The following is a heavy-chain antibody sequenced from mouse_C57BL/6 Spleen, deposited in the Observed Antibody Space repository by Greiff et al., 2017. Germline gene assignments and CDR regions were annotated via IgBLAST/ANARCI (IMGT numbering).Heavy chain of an antibody. J-gene: IGHJ4*01. D-gene: IGHD6-5*01. CDR1: GFTFSDYG. Sequence: EVNLVESGGGLVKPGGSLKLSCAASGFTFSDYGMHWVRQAPEKGLEWVADISSGNSTIYYADTVKGQFTISRDNAKNTLFLQMTSLMSEDTAMYYCETILSMDYWGQGTSVTVSS. CDR3: ETILSMDY. CDR2: ISSGNSTI. V-gene: IGHV5-17*01.